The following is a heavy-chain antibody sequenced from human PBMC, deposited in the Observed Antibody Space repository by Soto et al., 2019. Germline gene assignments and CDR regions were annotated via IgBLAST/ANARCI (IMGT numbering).Heavy chain of an antibody. J-gene: IGHJ6*02. Sequence: GASVKVSWKASGGTFSSCAISWVRQAPGQGLEWMGGIIRIFSTANYAQKFQGRVTITADESTSTAYMELSSLRSEDTAVYYCARDAPIARMDVWGQGTTDTVSS. CDR1: GGTFSSCA. V-gene: IGHV1-69*13. D-gene: IGHD6-13*01. CDR2: IIRIFSTA. CDR3: ARDAPIARMDV.